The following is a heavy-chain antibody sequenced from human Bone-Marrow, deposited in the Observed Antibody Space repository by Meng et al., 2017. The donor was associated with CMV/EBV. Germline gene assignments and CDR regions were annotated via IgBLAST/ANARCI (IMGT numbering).Heavy chain of an antibody. D-gene: IGHD1-26*01. Sequence: GESLKISCAASGFTFSSYWMHWVRHTPGKGLVWVSRINSDGSSTSYADSVKGRFTISRDNAKNTVFLQMNSLRAEDTAVYYCARAPRGSGSLMARYWGQGTRSPSPQ. V-gene: IGHV3-74*01. J-gene: IGHJ4*02. CDR3: ARAPRGSGSLMARY. CDR1: GFTFSSYW. CDR2: INSDGSST.